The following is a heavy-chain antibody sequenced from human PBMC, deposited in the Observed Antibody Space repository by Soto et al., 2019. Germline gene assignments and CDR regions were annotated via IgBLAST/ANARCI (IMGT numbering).Heavy chain of an antibody. CDR2: ISYDGSNK. Sequence: QVQLVESGGGVVQPGRSLRLSCAASGFTFNTYGRHWVRQSPGKGLEWVAVISYDGSNKYYADPVKGRLTISRDNSKNTLYLQINSLRAEDTAVYYCAKGQHCSSTSCYFYYYGMDVWGQGTTVAVSS. J-gene: IGHJ6*02. D-gene: IGHD2-2*01. V-gene: IGHV3-30*18. CDR3: AKGQHCSSTSCYFYYYGMDV. CDR1: GFTFNTYG.